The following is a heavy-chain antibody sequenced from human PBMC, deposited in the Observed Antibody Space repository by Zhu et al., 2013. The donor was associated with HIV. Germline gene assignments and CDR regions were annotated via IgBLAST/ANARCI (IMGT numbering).Heavy chain of an antibody. D-gene: IGHD3-10*01. CDR1: GYTFTGYY. V-gene: IGHV1-2*02. CDR3: ASTSKGGVIEYYFDY. J-gene: IGHJ4*02. CDR2: INPNSGGT. Sequence: QVQLVQSGAEVKKPGASVKVSCKASGYTFTGYYMHWVRQAPGQGLEWMGWINPNSGGTNYAQKFQGRVTMTRDTSISTAYMELSRLRSDDTAVYYCASTSKGGVIEYYFDYWGQGTLVTVSS.